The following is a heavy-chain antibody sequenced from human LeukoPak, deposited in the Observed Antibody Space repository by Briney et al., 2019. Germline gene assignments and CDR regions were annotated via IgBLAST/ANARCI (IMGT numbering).Heavy chain of an antibody. V-gene: IGHV4-31*03. CDR2: IYYSGST. J-gene: IGHJ6*02. CDR3: ARGYYDSSGYIPPYYYGMDV. D-gene: IGHD3-22*01. CDR1: GGPISSGGYY. Sequence: PSETLSLTCTVSGGPISSGGYYWSWIRQHPGKGLEWIGYIYYSGSTYYNPSLKSRVTISVDTSKNQFSLKLSSVTAADTAVYYCARGYYDSSGYIPPYYYGMDVWGQGTTVTVSS.